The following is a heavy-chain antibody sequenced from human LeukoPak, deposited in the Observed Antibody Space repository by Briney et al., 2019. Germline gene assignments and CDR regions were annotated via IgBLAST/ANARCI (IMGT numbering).Heavy chain of an antibody. CDR2: INHSGST. V-gene: IGHV4-34*01. Sequence: SETLSLTCAVYGGSFSGYYWSWIRQPPGKGLEWIGEINHSGSTNYNPSLKSRVTISVDTSKNQFSLKLSSVTAADTAVYYCARGLGVYYYGSGSYYNLLYNWFDPWGQGTLITVSS. J-gene: IGHJ5*02. CDR1: GGSFSGYY. CDR3: ARGLGVYYYGSGSYYNLLYNWFDP. D-gene: IGHD3-10*01.